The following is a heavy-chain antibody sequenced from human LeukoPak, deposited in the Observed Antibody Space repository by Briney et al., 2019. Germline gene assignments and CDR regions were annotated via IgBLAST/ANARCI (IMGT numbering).Heavy chain of an antibody. J-gene: IGHJ4*02. Sequence: GGSLRLSCAASGFTFSSYSMTWVRQAPGKGLEWVSSISSSSSYIYYADSVKGRFTISRDNAKNSLYLQMNSLRAEDTAVYYCARVTGYRIEDYFDYWGQGTLVTVSS. V-gene: IGHV3-21*04. CDR1: GFTFSSYS. CDR2: ISSSSSYI. CDR3: ARVTGYRIEDYFDY. D-gene: IGHD6-13*01.